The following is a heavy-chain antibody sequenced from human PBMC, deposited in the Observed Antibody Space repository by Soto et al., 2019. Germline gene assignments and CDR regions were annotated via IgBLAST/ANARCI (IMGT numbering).Heavy chain of an antibody. CDR2: ISSNGGST. J-gene: IGHJ1*01. V-gene: IGHV3-64D*08. CDR3: VKPYRQQLVRGYFQH. D-gene: IGHD6-13*01. CDR1: GFTFSSYA. Sequence: GGSLRLSCSASGFTFSSYAMHWVRQAPGKGLEYVSAISSNGGSTYYADSVKGRFTISRDNSKNTLYLQMGSLRAEDTAVYYCVKPYRQQLVRGYFQHWGQGTLVTVSS.